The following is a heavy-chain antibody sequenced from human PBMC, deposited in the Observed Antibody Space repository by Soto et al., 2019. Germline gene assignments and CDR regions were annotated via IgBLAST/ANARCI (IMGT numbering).Heavy chain of an antibody. CDR2: IIPIFPTP. CDR3: SRVKERQQLGGNYYYGIDV. V-gene: IGHV1-69*12. J-gene: IGHJ6*02. D-gene: IGHD6-25*01. Sequence: QVQLVQSGAEVKKPGSSVTVSCKASGGTFGNSAISWVRQAPGQGLEWMGGIIPIFPTPDYAQKFQGRVTTTADGSTGPAYLELTSLRSEDTGVYFFSRVKERQQLGGNYYYGIDVWGQGTTVTVSS. CDR1: GGTFGNSA.